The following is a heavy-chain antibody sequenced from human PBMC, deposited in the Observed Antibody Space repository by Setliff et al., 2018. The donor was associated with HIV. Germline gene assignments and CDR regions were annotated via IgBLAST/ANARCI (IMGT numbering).Heavy chain of an antibody. CDR1: GGSISTYY. CDR2: IYFTGSS. V-gene: IGHV4-59*01. D-gene: IGHD4-17*01. CDR3: ARVQMAYAAFDV. Sequence: PSETLSLTCTVSGGSISTYYWSWIRQPPGKGLEWIGSIYFTGSSDNNPSLKSRVTLSVDTSKHQFSLKLSFVTAADTAVYYCARVQMAYAAFDVWGQGTMVTVS. J-gene: IGHJ3*01.